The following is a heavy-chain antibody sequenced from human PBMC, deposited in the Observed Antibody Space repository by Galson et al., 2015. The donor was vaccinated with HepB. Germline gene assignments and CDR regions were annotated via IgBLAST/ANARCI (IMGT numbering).Heavy chain of an antibody. Sequence: SVKVSCKASGYTFSSYGISWVRQAPGQGLEWMGWISGYNGNTNYAQKFQGRVTMTTDTSTSTAYMELRSLRSDDTAVYYCARSDANSFTIVVDTGDYWGQGTLVTVSS. J-gene: IGHJ4*02. CDR2: ISGYNGNT. CDR1: GYTFSSYG. V-gene: IGHV1-18*04. CDR3: ARSDANSFTIVVDTGDY. D-gene: IGHD3-22*01.